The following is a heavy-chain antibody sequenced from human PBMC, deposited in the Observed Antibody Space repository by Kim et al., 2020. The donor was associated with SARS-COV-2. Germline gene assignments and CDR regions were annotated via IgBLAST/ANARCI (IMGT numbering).Heavy chain of an antibody. V-gene: IGHV4-30-2*01. D-gene: IGHD3-10*01. Sequence: NPTLQSRGTMSVDRSKNQFSLKLSSVTAADTAVYYCARGYGSGSPYGMDVWGQGTTVTVSS. CDR3: ARGYGSGSPYGMDV. J-gene: IGHJ6*02.